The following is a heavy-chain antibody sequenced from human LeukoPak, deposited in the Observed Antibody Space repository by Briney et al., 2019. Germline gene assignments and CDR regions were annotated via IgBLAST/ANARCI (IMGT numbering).Heavy chain of an antibody. CDR3: ARVAKERVGGVYYFDY. Sequence: LSGGSLRLSCAASRFTFNDYDMHWVRQATGKGLEWVSAIGTAGDTYYTGSVKGRFTISREKAKNSLYLQMNSLRAGETAVYYCARVAKERVGGVYYFDYWGQGTLVTVSS. CDR1: RFTFNDYD. D-gene: IGHD1-1*01. J-gene: IGHJ4*02. CDR2: IGTAGDT. V-gene: IGHV3-13*01.